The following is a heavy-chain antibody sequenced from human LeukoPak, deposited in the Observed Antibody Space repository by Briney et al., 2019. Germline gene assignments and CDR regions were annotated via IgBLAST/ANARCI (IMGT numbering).Heavy chain of an antibody. D-gene: IGHD3-16*01. V-gene: IGHV3-20*01. CDR1: GFTFDDYG. CDR3: ARGGGIQGYYYYMDV. Sequence: PGGSLRLSCAASGFTFDDYGMSWVRQAPGRGLEWVSGLNWNGDSTSYADSVKGRFTIPRDNAKSSLYLQMNSLRAEDTALYHCARGGGIQGYYYYMDVWGKGTRSSSP. J-gene: IGHJ6*03. CDR2: LNWNGDST.